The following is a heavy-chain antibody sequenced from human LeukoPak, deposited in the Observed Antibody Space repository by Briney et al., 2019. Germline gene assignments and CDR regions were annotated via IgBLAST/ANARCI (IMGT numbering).Heavy chain of an antibody. CDR1: GLIFSGSW. Sequence: PGGSLRLSCAASGLIFSGSWMNWVRQAPGKGLEWVATINPDGNKKGVADSVRGRFTISRGDAENSLYLQMNSLRAEDTAVHYCARDFAYKKFDYWGQGTLVTVSS. V-gene: IGHV3-7*03. CDR3: ARDFAYKKFDY. J-gene: IGHJ4*02. CDR2: INPDGNKK. D-gene: IGHD2-21*01.